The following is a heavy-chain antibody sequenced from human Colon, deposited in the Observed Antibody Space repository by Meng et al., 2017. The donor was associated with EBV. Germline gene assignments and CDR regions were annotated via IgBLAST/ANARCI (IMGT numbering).Heavy chain of an antibody. CDR3: ARDGGVTHIP. CDR2: IYHNGQT. V-gene: IGHV4-4*03. D-gene: IGHD2-8*02. Sequence: QGLLQVSGAGVVKPPGTLSLTCAFSGTSISTSNWWSWIRQSPGEGLEWIGAIYHNGQTNYNPSLKGRVSMSVDESKNEFSLNLKSVTAADTAVYYCARDGGVTHIPWGQGVLVTVSS. J-gene: IGHJ5*02. CDR1: GTSISTSNW.